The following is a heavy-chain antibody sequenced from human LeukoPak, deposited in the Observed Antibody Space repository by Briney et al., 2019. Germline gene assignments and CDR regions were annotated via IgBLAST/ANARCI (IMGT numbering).Heavy chain of an antibody. Sequence: GGSLRLSCAGSGFTFSSYAMSWVRQAPGKGLEWVSAISGSGGSTYYADSVKGRSTISRDNSKNTLYLQMNSLRAEDTAVYYCAKVTKVVVAATPIDYWGQGTLVTVSS. CDR2: ISGSGGST. D-gene: IGHD2-15*01. V-gene: IGHV3-23*01. CDR3: AKVTKVVVAATPIDY. CDR1: GFTFSSYA. J-gene: IGHJ4*02.